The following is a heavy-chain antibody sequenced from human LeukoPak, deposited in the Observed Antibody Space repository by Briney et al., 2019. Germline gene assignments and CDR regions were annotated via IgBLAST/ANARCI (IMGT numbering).Heavy chain of an antibody. J-gene: IGHJ3*02. CDR1: GFTVSSNY. Sequence: GGSLRLSCAASGFTVSSNYMNWVRQAPGKGLEWVSVIYSGGNTYYADSVKGRFTFSRDNSKNTLYLQMNSLRGEDTAVYYCARVAFGGVIAGAFDIWGQGTMVTVSS. CDR2: IYSGGNT. V-gene: IGHV3-66*02. D-gene: IGHD3-16*02. CDR3: ARVAFGGVIAGAFDI.